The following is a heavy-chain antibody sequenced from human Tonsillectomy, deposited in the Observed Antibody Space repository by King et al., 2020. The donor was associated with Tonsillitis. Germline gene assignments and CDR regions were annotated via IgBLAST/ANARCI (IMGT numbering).Heavy chain of an antibody. J-gene: IGHJ3*01. Sequence: VQLVESGGGLVQPGGSLRLSCAASGFTFDDYWMTWVRQAPGKGLEWVDDIKQDGSEKYYVDSVKGRFTISRDNARNSLYLQMNSLRVEDTAVYYCVRDDGAELDAFDVWGQGTMVTVSS. CDR3: VRDDGAELDAFDV. CDR1: GFTFDDYW. V-gene: IGHV3-7*01. D-gene: IGHD3/OR15-3a*01. CDR2: IKQDGSEK.